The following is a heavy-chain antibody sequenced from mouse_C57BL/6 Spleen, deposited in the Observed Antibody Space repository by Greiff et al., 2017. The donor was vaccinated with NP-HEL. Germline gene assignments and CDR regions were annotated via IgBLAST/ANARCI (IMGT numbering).Heavy chain of an antibody. CDR2: ISSGGSYT. D-gene: IGHD3-2*02. Sequence: EVHLVESGGDLVKPGGSLKLSCAASGFTFSSYGMSWVRQTPDKRLEWVATISSGGSYTYYPDSVKGRFTISRVNAKNTLYLQMSSLKSEDTAMYYCARDSSGYRAMDYWGQGTSVTVSS. V-gene: IGHV5-6*01. J-gene: IGHJ4*01. CDR3: ARDSSGYRAMDY. CDR1: GFTFSSYG.